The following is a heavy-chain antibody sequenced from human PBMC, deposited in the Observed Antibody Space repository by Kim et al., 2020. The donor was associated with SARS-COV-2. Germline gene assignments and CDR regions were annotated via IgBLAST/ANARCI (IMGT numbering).Heavy chain of an antibody. V-gene: IGHV4-34*01. D-gene: IGHD1-26*01. CDR1: GGSFSGYY. J-gene: IGHJ4*02. Sequence: SETLSLTCAVYGGSFSGYYWSWIRQPPGKGLEWIGEINHSGSTNYNPSLKSRVTISVDTSKNQFSLKLSSVTAADTAVYYCASWGGSSPGGLFDYWGQGTLVTVSS. CDR3: ASWGGSSPGGLFDY. CDR2: INHSGST.